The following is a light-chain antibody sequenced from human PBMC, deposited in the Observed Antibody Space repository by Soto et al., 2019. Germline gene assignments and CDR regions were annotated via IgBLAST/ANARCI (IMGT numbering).Light chain of an antibody. J-gene: IGLJ2*01. CDR1: SSDVGGYNY. V-gene: IGLV2-14*01. CDR2: EVS. Sequence: QSALTQPASVSGSPGQSITISCTGTSSDVGGYNYVSWYQHHPGKAPKLMIYEVSNRPSGVSNRFSGSKSGSTASLTISGLQAEDEADYFCSSYTSSSTPHVVFGGGTKLTVL. CDR3: SSYTSSSTPHVV.